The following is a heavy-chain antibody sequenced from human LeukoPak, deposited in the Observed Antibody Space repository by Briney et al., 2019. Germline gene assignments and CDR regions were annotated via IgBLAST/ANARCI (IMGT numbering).Heavy chain of an antibody. Sequence: ASVKVSCKASGYTFTSYGISWVRQAPGQGLEWMGWISAYNGNTNYAQKLQGRVTITRNTSISTAYMELSSLRSEDTAVYYCARDFLGGYDYEGYWDQGTLVTVSS. CDR1: GYTFTSYG. J-gene: IGHJ4*02. D-gene: IGHD5-12*01. CDR3: ARDFLGGYDYEGY. V-gene: IGHV1-18*01. CDR2: ISAYNGNT.